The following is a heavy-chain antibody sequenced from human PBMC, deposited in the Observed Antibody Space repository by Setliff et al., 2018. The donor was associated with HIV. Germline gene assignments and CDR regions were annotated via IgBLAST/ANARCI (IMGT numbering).Heavy chain of an antibody. CDR2: IRYDGDNK. Sequence: GGSLRLSCEISGFTFSNYGMHWVRQAPGKGLEWVAFIRYDGDNKYYADSVKGRFTISRDNSKNTLYLQMNSLRAKDAAVYYCAKAFGYCSGGSYGYYYYYYMDVWGKGTTVTVSS. J-gene: IGHJ6*03. CDR1: GFTFSNYG. D-gene: IGHD2-15*01. CDR3: AKAFGYCSGGSYGYYYYYYMDV. V-gene: IGHV3-30*02.